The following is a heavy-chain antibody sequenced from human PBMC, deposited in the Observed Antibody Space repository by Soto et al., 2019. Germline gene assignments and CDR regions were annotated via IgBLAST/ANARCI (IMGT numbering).Heavy chain of an antibody. Sequence: EVQLVESGGGLVQPGGSLRLSCAASGFTFNSYWMSWVRQAPGKGLEWVANIKQDGSENYYVDSVKGRFTISRDNAKNSLDLQMNSLRAEDTAVYYCAREGGYCSSTSCYRGAFDIWGQGTMVTVSS. D-gene: IGHD2-2*01. V-gene: IGHV3-7*01. CDR2: IKQDGSEN. CDR3: AREGGYCSSTSCYRGAFDI. CDR1: GFTFNSYW. J-gene: IGHJ3*02.